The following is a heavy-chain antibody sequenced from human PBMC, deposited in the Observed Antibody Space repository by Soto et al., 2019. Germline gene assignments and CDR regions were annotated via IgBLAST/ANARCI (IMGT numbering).Heavy chain of an antibody. V-gene: IGHV4-59*02. J-gene: IGHJ5*02. CDR2: MHYTGFS. D-gene: IGHD1-7*01. Sequence: SETLSLTCSFSGDSVTSHYLTWIRQSPEKGLEWIGYMHYTGFSHYNPSLKSRLTISVDTSKNQFTLKLTSVTAADTAVYYCARGAPEHNWNYNWDNWFDPWGQGTLVTVSS. CDR1: GDSVTSHY. CDR3: ARGAPEHNWNYNWDNWFDP.